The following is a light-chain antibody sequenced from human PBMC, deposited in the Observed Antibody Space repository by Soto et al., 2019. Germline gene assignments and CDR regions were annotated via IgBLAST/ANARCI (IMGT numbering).Light chain of an antibody. J-gene: IGLJ1*01. CDR2: GNN. V-gene: IGLV1-44*01. Sequence: QSVLTQPPSASGTPGQTITISCSGGSSNIGINTVSWYEHLPGTAPRLPIYGNNQRPSGVPDRFSGSKSGTSASLAISGLQSEDEAHYYCATWDDSLDVHVFGTGTKVTV. CDR1: SSNIGINT. CDR3: ATWDDSLDVHV.